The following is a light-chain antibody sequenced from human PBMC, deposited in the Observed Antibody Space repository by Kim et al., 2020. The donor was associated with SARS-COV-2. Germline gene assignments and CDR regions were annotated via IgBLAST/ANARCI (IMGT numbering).Light chain of an antibody. CDR1: QGIRDG. J-gene: IGKJ3*01. CDR3: LQLNSYPFT. CDR2: GAS. Sequence: AYVGDRVTITWRASQGIRDGLGWYQQKPGRPPKRLIYGASSLQSGVPSRFSGSGSGTEFTLTISGLQPEDFATYYCLQLNSYPFTFGPGTKVDIK. V-gene: IGKV1-17*01.